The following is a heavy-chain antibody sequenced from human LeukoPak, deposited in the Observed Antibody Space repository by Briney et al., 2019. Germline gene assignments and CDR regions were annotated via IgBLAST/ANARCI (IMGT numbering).Heavy chain of an antibody. V-gene: IGHV3-7*01. CDR2: IKQDGSEK. CDR1: GFTFSSYW. Sequence: GGSLRLSCAASGFTFSSYWMSWVRQAPGRGLEWVANIKQDGSEKYYEDSVKGRFTISRDNAKNSLYLQMNSLRAEDTAVYYCARVGYYDYVWGSYRPHYYFDYWGQGTLVTVSS. D-gene: IGHD3-16*02. J-gene: IGHJ4*02. CDR3: ARVGYYDYVWGSYRPHYYFDY.